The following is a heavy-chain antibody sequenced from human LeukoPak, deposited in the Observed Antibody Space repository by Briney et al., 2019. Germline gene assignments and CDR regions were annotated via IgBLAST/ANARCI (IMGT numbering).Heavy chain of an antibody. J-gene: IGHJ5*02. Sequence: PSETLSLTCTVSGGSINSGGYYWSWIRQHPGKGLEWIGYIYYSGSTYYNPSLKSRVTISVDTSKNQFSLKLSSVTAADTAVHYCARGSVQYWFDPWGQGTLVTVSS. V-gene: IGHV4-31*03. CDR1: GGSINSGGYY. CDR3: ARGSVQYWFDP. CDR2: IYYSGST.